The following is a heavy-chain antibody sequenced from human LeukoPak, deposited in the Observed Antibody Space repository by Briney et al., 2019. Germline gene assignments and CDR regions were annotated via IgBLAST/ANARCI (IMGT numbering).Heavy chain of an antibody. CDR3: AKVYSSGWPFDY. J-gene: IGHJ4*02. D-gene: IGHD6-19*01. V-gene: IGHV3-30*02. CDR2: IRYDGSNK. CDR1: GFTFSSYG. Sequence: PGGSLRLSCAASGFTFSSYGMHWVRQAPGKGLEWVAFIRYDGSNKYYGDSVKGRFPISRDNSKNTLYLQMNSLRAEDTAVYYCAKVYSSGWPFDYWGQGTLVTVSS.